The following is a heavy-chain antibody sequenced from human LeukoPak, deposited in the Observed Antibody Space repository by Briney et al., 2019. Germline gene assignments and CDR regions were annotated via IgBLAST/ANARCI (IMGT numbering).Heavy chain of an antibody. D-gene: IGHD5-24*01. J-gene: IGHJ4*02. CDR2: ISGSGGST. V-gene: IGHV3-23*01. Sequence: GGSLRLSCAASGFTFSRYWMSWVRQAPGKGLEWVSAISGSGGSTYYADSVKGRFTISRDNSKNTLYLQMNSLRAEDTAVYYRAKDVRMATTYYWGQGTLVTVSS. CDR3: AKDVRMATTYY. CDR1: GFTFSRYW.